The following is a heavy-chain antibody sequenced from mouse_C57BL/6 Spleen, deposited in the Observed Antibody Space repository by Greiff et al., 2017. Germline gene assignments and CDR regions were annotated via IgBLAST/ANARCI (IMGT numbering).Heavy chain of an antibody. D-gene: IGHD2-4*01. CDR2: IYPGDGDT. J-gene: IGHJ4*01. V-gene: IGHV1-80*01. CDR3: ARVHYDSYLCYAMDY. CDR1: GYAFSSYW. Sequence: VQLQESGAELVKPGASVKISCKASGYAFSSYWMNWVKQRPGKGLEWIGQIYPGDGDTNYNGKFKGKATLTADKSSSTAYMQLSSLTSEDSAFYFGARVHYDSYLCYAMDYWGQGTSVTVSS.